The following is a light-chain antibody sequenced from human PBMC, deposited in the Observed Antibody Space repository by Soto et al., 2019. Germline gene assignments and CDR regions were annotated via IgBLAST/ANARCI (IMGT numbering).Light chain of an antibody. CDR1: SGSIASNY. CDR3: QSYDVTNQV. CDR2: EDN. Sequence: NFMLTQPHSVSESPGKTVIISCTRSSGSIASNYVQWYRQRPGSSPTTVIYEDNQRPSGVPDRFSGSIDSSSNSASLTISGLETEGEADYFCQSYDVTNQVFGGGTNLTVL. V-gene: IGLV6-57*01. J-gene: IGLJ3*02.